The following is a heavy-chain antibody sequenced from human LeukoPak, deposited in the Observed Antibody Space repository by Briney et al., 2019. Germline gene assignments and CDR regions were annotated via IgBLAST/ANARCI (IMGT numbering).Heavy chain of an antibody. CDR2: IYPGDSDT. CDR1: GSKFTNYW. V-gene: IGHV5-51*01. CDR3: ARQGYGGRYYFDY. J-gene: IGHJ4*02. Sequence: EXXKSSFKSSGSKFTNYWIGWVRQMPGKGLEWMGIIYPGDSDTRYSPSFQGQVTMSADKSISTAYLQWSSLKASDTAMYYCARQGYGGRYYFDYWGQGTLVTVSS. D-gene: IGHD4-23*01.